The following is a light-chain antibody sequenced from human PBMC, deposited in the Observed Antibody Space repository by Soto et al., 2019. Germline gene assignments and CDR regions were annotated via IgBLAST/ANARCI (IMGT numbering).Light chain of an antibody. CDR2: LGS. Sequence: DIVMTQTPPSLPVNPGEPASISCRSSQSLLHSNGYNYLDWYLQKPGQSPQLLIYLGSNRASGVPDRFSGSGSGTDFTLKISRVEAEDVGVYYCMQALQTPPTFGQGTRLEIK. J-gene: IGKJ5*01. V-gene: IGKV2-28*01. CDR1: QSLLHSNGYNY. CDR3: MQALQTPPT.